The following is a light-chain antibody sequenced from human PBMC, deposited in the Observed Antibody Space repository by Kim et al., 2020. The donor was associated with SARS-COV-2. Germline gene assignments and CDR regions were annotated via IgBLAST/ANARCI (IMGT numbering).Light chain of an antibody. V-gene: IGKV3-20*01. CDR3: QQFDSSVFS. J-gene: IGKJ3*01. CDR2: GAS. CDR1: QSVASTS. Sequence: EIVLTQSPDTLSLSPGERATLSCRASQSVASTSLGWYQQQPGQAPRLLIYGASKRATGIPDRFSGSGSGTDFTLTISRLEPEDFAVYYCQQFDSSVFSFGPGTKVDIK.